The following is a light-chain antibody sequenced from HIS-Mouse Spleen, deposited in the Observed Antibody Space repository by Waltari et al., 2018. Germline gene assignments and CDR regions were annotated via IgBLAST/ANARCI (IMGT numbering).Light chain of an antibody. Sequence: QSALTQPPSASGSPGQSVTISCTGTSSDVGGYNYVSWYHQHPGKAPKLMIDEVSKRPSGVPDRFSGSKSGNTASLTVSGLQAEDEADYYCSSYAGSNNYVVFGGGTKLTVL. CDR2: EVS. V-gene: IGLV2-8*01. CDR3: SSYAGSNNYVV. CDR1: SSDVGGYNY. J-gene: IGLJ2*01.